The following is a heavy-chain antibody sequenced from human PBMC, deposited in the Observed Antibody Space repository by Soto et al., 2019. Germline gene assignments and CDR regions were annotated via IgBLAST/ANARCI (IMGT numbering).Heavy chain of an antibody. Sequence: SETLSLTCNVSGDSIKTHYWSWIRQPPGKGLEWIGYIYYSGSTLYNPSLKRRVTISVDTAKNQFSLRLNSLTAADTAVYYRASGWMAAFDNWGQGTLVTVS. CDR2: IYYSGST. CDR3: ASGWMAAFDN. V-gene: IGHV4-59*11. J-gene: IGHJ4*02. D-gene: IGHD2-2*03. CDR1: GDSIKTHY.